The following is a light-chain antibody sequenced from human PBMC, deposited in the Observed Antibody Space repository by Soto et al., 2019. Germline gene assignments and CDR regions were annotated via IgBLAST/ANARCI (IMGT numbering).Light chain of an antibody. CDR3: QQYDNSPLT. Sequence: EIVLTQSPATLSVSPGERATLSCRASQSVSSNLAWYQHKPGQAPRLLIYGASNRATGIPDRFSGSGSGTDFTLTISRLEPEDFAVYYCQQYDNSPLTFGGGTKVDIK. J-gene: IGKJ4*01. CDR2: GAS. CDR1: QSVSSN. V-gene: IGKV3-20*01.